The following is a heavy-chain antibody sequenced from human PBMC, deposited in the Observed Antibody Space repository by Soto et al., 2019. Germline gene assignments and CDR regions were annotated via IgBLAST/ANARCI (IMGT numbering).Heavy chain of an antibody. CDR1: GVSIRSYY. V-gene: IGHV4-59*12. J-gene: IGHJ6*02. CDR3: ARDPLLSGNYAMDV. CDR2: IYFSGST. D-gene: IGHD3-10*01. Sequence: LSLTCTVSGVSIRSYYWTWIRQAPGRGFEWIGYIYFSGSTNYNPSLKSRVTISVDTSKNQFSLKVRSVTAADTAVYYCARDPLLSGNYAMDVWGQGTAVTVSS.